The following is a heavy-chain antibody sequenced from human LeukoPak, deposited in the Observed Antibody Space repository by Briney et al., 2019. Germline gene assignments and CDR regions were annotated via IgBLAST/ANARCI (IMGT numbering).Heavy chain of an antibody. V-gene: IGHV1-8*01. CDR1: GYTFTSYD. CDR2: MNPNSGNT. CDR3: ARGRGPRYCSGGSCYLGY. D-gene: IGHD2-15*01. J-gene: IGHJ4*02. Sequence: ASVKVSCKASGYTFTSYDINWVRQATGQGLEWMGWMNPNSGNTGYAQKFQGGVTMTRNTSISTAYMELSSLRSEDTAVYYCARGRGPRYCSGGSCYLGYWGQGTLVTVSS.